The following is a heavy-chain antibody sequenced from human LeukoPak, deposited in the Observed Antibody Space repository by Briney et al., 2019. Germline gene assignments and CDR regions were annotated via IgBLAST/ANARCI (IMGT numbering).Heavy chain of an antibody. CDR1: GDSVSNSLKY. CDR2: TYYTGST. Sequence: SETLSLTCTVSGDSVSNSLKYWGWIRQPPGKGLEWICNTYYTGSTYSNPTLKSRVTMSVDTSKNQFSLKLSSVTAADTAVYYCARLTKGRYFDYIFDYWGQGTLLTVSS. V-gene: IGHV4-39*01. D-gene: IGHD3-9*01. J-gene: IGHJ4*02. CDR3: ARLTKGRYFDYIFDY.